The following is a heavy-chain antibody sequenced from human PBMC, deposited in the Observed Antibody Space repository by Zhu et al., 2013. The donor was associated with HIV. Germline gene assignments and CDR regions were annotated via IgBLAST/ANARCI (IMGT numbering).Heavy chain of an antibody. V-gene: IGHV1-2*02. D-gene: IGHD3-10*01. CDR2: INSNSGGT. J-gene: IGHJ6*03. CDR3: ARVRGEGDGAYYYHYMDV. Sequence: QVQLVQSGAEVKKPGASVKVSCKASGYTFTGYYIHWVRQAPGQGLEWMGWINSNSGGTNYAQRFQGRVTMTRDTSISTAYMELSRLRSDDTAVYYCARVRGEGDGAYYYHYMDVWGKGTTVTVSS. CDR1: GYTFTGYY.